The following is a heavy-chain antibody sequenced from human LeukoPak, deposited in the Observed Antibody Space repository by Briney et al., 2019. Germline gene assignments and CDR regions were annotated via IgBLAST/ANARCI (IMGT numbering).Heavy chain of an antibody. Sequence: SETLSLTCTVSGGSISTYYWGWIRQPPGKGLEWIGYIHYSGSTNYNPSPKSRVTIAVDTSKNQFSLKLSSVTAADTAVYYCARSITIFGVDPWGQGTLVTVSS. V-gene: IGHV4-59*08. D-gene: IGHD3-3*01. CDR2: IHYSGST. CDR1: GGSISTYY. CDR3: ARSITIFGVDP. J-gene: IGHJ5*02.